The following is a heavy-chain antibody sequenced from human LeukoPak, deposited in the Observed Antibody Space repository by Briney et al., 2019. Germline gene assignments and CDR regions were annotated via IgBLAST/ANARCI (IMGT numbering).Heavy chain of an antibody. J-gene: IGHJ4*02. CDR2: IIPIFGTA. CDR3: ARVVPITMVRGVASYYFDY. D-gene: IGHD3-10*01. CDR1: GGTFSSYA. V-gene: IGHV1-69*05. Sequence: SVKVSCKASGGTFSSYAISWVRQAPGQGLEWMGGIIPIFGTANYAQKFQGRVTITTDESTSTAYMELSSLRSEDTAVYYCARVVPITMVRGVASYYFDYWGQGTLVTVSS.